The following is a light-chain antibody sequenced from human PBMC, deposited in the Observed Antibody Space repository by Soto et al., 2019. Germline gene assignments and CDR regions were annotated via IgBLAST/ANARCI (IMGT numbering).Light chain of an antibody. J-gene: IGKJ4*01. CDR2: GAS. V-gene: IGKV3-20*01. Sequence: EVVLTQSPGTLSLSPGERATLSCRASQSVSSGTYLAWYQQKPGQAPTLLIYGASTRAAGIPDRFSGSGSGTDFTLTITRLEPEDFAVYYCHQYGDSPLTFGGGTRVE. CDR1: QSVSSGTY. CDR3: HQYGDSPLT.